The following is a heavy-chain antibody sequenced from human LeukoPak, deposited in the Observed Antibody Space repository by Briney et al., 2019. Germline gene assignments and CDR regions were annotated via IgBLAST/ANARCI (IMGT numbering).Heavy chain of an antibody. Sequence: ASVKVSCKAAGYNLTGYYMHWVRQAPGQGLEWMGWINPNSGGTSYAQKFQGRVTMTRDTSISTAYMELSRLRSDDTAVYYCARGRCSSRSCYLFDYWGQGTLVTVSS. J-gene: IGHJ4*02. CDR1: GYNLTGYY. CDR3: ARGRCSSRSCYLFDY. V-gene: IGHV1-2*02. D-gene: IGHD2-2*01. CDR2: INPNSGGT.